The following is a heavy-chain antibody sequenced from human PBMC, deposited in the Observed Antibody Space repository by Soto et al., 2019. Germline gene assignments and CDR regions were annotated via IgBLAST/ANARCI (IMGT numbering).Heavy chain of an antibody. Sequence: SETLSLTCAVYGGSFSGYYWSWIRQPPGKGLEWIGEINHSGSTNYNPSLKSRVTISVDTSKNQFSLKLSSVTAADTAVYYCARGRAYLYDDYSSGWFDYWGQGTLVTVSS. CDR1: GGSFSGYY. D-gene: IGHD6-19*01. V-gene: IGHV4-34*01. J-gene: IGHJ4*02. CDR2: INHSGST. CDR3: ARGRAYLYDDYSSGWFDY.